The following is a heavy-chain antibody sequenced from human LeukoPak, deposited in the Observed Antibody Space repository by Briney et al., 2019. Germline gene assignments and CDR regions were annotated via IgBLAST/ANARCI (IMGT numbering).Heavy chain of an antibody. CDR3: ARSFSSGYFVAYGYYFDY. Sequence: SETLSLTCAVYGGSFSGYYWSWIRQPPGKGLEWIGEINHSGSTNYNPSLKSRVTISADTSKNQFSLKLSSVTAADTAVYYCARSFSSGYFVAYGYYFDYWGQGTLVTVSS. J-gene: IGHJ4*02. CDR1: GGSFSGYY. D-gene: IGHD3-22*01. CDR2: INHSGST. V-gene: IGHV4-34*01.